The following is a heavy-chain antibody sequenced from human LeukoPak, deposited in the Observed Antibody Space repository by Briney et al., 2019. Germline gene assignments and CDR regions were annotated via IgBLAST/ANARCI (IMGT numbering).Heavy chain of an antibody. J-gene: IGHJ4*02. CDR2: ISGSGSNT. CDR3: AKERGISYTYEFDY. D-gene: IGHD3-16*01. V-gene: IGHV3-23*01. CDR1: GFTFSSYA. Sequence: GGSLRLSCAASGFTFSSYAMSWVRQAPGKGLDWVSLISGSGSNTYYTDSVQGRFTISRDNSRNTLYLQMSSLRAEDTAIYYCAKERGISYTYEFDYWGQGALVTVSS.